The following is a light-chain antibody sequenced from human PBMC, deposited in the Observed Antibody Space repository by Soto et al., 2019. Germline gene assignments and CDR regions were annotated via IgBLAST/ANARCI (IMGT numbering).Light chain of an antibody. V-gene: IGLV2-11*01. CDR3: CSYAGSYIYV. J-gene: IGLJ1*01. Sequence: QSALTQPRSVSGSPGQSVTISCTGSSSDVGGYNYVSWYQQHPGKAPKLIIYDVSKRPSGVPDRFSASKSGDTASLTISGLQAEDEADYYCCSYAGSYIYVFGTGTKLTVL. CDR1: SSDVGGYNY. CDR2: DVS.